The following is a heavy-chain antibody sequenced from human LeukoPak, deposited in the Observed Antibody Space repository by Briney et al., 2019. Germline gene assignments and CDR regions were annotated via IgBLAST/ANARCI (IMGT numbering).Heavy chain of an antibody. D-gene: IGHD3-16*01. CDR2: INPSGGST. CDR3: ARDPRLGGEDWFDP. V-gene: IGHV1-46*01. J-gene: IGHJ5*02. CDR1: GYTLTSYY. Sequence: ASVKVSCKASGYTLTSYYMHWVRQAPGQALEWMGIINPSGGSTSYAQKFQGRVTMTRDMSTSTVYMELSSLRSEDTAVYYCARDPRLGGEDWFDPWGQGTLVTVSS.